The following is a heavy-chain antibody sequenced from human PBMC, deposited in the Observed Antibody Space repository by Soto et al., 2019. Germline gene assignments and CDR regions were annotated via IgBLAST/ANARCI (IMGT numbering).Heavy chain of an antibody. CDR3: ARYGYLGRLKSSPEENETVYYYYYYYMDV. Sequence: GGSLRLSCAASGFTFSSYSMNWVRQAPGKGLEWVSYISSSSSTIYYADSVKGRFTISRDNAKNSLYLQMNSLRAEDTAVYYCARYGYLGRLKSSPEENETVYYYYYYYMDVWGKGTTVTVSS. CDR1: GFTFSSYS. D-gene: IGHD4-4*01. V-gene: IGHV3-48*01. CDR2: ISSSSSTI. J-gene: IGHJ6*03.